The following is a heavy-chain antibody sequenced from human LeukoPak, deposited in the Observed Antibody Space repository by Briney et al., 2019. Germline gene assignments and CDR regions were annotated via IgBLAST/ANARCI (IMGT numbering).Heavy chain of an antibody. Sequence: SETLSLTCTVSGGSIISGGYYWSWIRQPPGKGLEWIGYIYHSGSTYYNPSLKSRVTISVDRSKNQFSLKLSSVTAADTAVYYCAREVRVPTPPAWYYFDYWGQGTLVTVSS. CDR1: GGSIISGGYY. J-gene: IGHJ4*02. D-gene: IGHD2-2*01. CDR2: IYHSGST. V-gene: IGHV4-30-2*01. CDR3: AREVRVPTPPAWYYFDY.